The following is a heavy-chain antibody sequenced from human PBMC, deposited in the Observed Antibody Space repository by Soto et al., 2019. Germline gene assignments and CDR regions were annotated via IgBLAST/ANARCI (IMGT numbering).Heavy chain of an antibody. Sequence: GGSLRLSCAASGFTFSSYGMHWVRQAPGKGMEWVAVISYDGSNKYYADSVKGRFTISRDNSKSTLYLQMNSLRAEDTAVYYCAKVNPYCSGGSCHFDYWGQGTLVTVSS. V-gene: IGHV3-30*18. CDR3: AKVNPYCSGGSCHFDY. CDR1: GFTFSSYG. J-gene: IGHJ4*02. CDR2: ISYDGSNK. D-gene: IGHD2-15*01.